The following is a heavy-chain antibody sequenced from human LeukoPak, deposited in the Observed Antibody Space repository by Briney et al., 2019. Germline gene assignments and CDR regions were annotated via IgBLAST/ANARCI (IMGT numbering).Heavy chain of an antibody. J-gene: IGHJ4*02. D-gene: IGHD2-15*01. CDR2: IYYSGTT. V-gene: IGHV4-30-4*01. CDR3: ARGPGYCGGGTCYLHFDY. CDR1: GGSISSGDYY. Sequence: SQTLSLTCTVSGGSISSGDYYWSWIRQPPGKGLEWIGYIYYSGTTYNNPSLKSRVTISVDTSNNQFSLKLNSVTAADTAVYFCARGPGYCGGGTCYLHFDYWGQGTLATVSS.